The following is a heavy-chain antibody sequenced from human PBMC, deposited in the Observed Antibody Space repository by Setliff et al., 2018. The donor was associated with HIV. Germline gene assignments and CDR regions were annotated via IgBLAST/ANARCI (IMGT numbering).Heavy chain of an antibody. CDR3: ARRPPLTTGREYYFDF. J-gene: IGHJ4*02. CDR2: IYYHGST. V-gene: IGHV4-39*01. D-gene: IGHD1-1*01. CDR1: GGSISSTNYF. Sequence: PSETLSLTCTVSGGSISSTNYFWGWIRQPPGKGLEWIGTIYYHGSTYYNPSLKSRVTISVDTSKNQFSLKLNAVTAADTAVYYCARRPPLTTGREYYFDFWGQGTLVTVSS.